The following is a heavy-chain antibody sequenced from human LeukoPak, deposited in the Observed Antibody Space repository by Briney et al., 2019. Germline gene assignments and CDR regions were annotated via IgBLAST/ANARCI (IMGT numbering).Heavy chain of an antibody. J-gene: IGHJ4*02. D-gene: IGHD3-22*01. CDR3: ARDPLDGDSSGYYGRVVNY. Sequence: GASVKVSCKASGYTFTGYYMHWVRQAPGQGLEWMGWINPNSGGTNYAQKFQGRVTMTRDTSISTAYMELSRLRSDDTAVYYCARDPLDGDSSGYYGRVVNYWGQGTLVTVSS. CDR1: GYTFTGYY. V-gene: IGHV1-2*02. CDR2: INPNSGGT.